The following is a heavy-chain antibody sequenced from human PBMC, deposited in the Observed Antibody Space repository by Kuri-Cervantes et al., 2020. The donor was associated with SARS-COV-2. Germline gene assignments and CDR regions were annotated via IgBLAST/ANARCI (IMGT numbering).Heavy chain of an antibody. J-gene: IGHJ4*02. D-gene: IGHD2-2*01. CDR3: ARRSGYCSSTSCYFFDY. V-gene: IGHV4-61*05. Sequence: SETLSLTCTVSGGSISSSSYYWGWIRQPPGKGLEWIGYIYYSGSTNYNPSLKSRVTISVDTSKNQFSLKLSSVTAADTAVYYCARRSGYCSSTSCYFFDYWGQGTLVTVSS. CDR1: GGSISSSSYY. CDR2: IYYSGST.